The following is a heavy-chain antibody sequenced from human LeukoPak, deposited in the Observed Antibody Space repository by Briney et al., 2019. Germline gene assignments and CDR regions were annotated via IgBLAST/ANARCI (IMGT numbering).Heavy chain of an antibody. J-gene: IGHJ6*02. CDR2: IYNSDSTT. CDR3: ARGHFGLDV. CDR1: GFTFSGHY. Sequence: GGPLRLSCAASGFTFSGHYMSWLRQAPGKGLEWVSYIYNSDSTTYYADSVKGRFTTSRDSARNSGYLEMRSLRPEDTAVYYCARGHFGLDVWGQGTTVTGSS. V-gene: IGHV3-11*01.